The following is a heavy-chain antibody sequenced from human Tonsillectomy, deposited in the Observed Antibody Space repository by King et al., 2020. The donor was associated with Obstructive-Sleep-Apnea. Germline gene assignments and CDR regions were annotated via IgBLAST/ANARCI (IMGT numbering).Heavy chain of an antibody. CDR1: GFIVSKNY. CDR3: ARPMLGEKRSVWYYFDY. D-gene: IGHD6-19*01. J-gene: IGHJ4*02. Sequence: VQLVESGGGLVQPGGSLRLSCAASGFIVSKNYMSWVRQAPGKGLEWVSILYSDGRTYYADSVKGRFTISRDDSKNTLYLQMNSLRAEDTAVYFCARPMLGEKRSVWYYFDYWGQGALVTVSA. CDR2: LYSDGRT. V-gene: IGHV3-66*04.